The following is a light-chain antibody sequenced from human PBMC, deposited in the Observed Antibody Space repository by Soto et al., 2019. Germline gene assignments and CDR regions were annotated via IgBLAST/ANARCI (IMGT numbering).Light chain of an antibody. CDR1: SSDVGGYNY. CDR2: EVT. J-gene: IGLJ1*01. CDR3: SSYTSGSLYV. Sequence: QSVLTQPASVSGSPGQSITISCTGTSSDVGGYNYVSWYQQYPGKAPKLMIYEVTHRPSGVSNRFSGSKSGNTASLTISGLQAEDEADYFCSSYTSGSLYVFGTGTKVTVL. V-gene: IGLV2-14*01.